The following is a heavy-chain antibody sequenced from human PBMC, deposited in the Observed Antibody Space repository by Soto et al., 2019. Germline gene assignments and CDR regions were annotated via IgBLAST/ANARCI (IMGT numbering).Heavy chain of an antibody. V-gene: IGHV3-23*01. J-gene: IGHJ5*02. D-gene: IGHD6-13*01. CDR1: GFTFSSYA. Sequence: GWSLRLSCAASGFTFSSYAMSWVRQAPGKGLEWVSAISGSGGSTYYADSVKGRFTISRDNSKNTLYLQMNSLRAEDTAVYYCAKDGVLSSSWFYTPNWFDPWRQGTLVTVSS. CDR2: ISGSGGST. CDR3: AKDGVLSSSWFYTPNWFDP.